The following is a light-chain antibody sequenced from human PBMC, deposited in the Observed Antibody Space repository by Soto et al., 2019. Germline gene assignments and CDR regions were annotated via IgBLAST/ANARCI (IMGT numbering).Light chain of an antibody. CDR2: DVS. V-gene: IGLV2-11*01. CDR1: SSDVGGYNY. J-gene: IGLJ1*01. Sequence: QSVLTQPRSVSGSPGQSVTISCTGTSSDVGGYNYVSWYQQHPGKAPKLMIYDVSKRPSGVPDRFSGSKSGNTASLTISGLQAEDEADYYCQSYDSGLSAFYVFGTGTKVTVL. CDR3: QSYDSGLSAFYV.